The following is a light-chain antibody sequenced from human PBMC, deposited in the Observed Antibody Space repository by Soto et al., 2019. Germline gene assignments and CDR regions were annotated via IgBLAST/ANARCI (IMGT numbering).Light chain of an antibody. J-gene: IGLJ3*02. CDR2: DND. CDR1: SSNIGNNY. Sequence: QSVLTQPPSVSAAPRQTVTISCSGSSSNIGNNYISWYQQLPGTAPKLLIYDNDKRPSGIPDRFSGSRSGTSATLGITGLQTGDEAHYYCGTWDTSLSAWVFGGGTKLTVL. V-gene: IGLV1-51*01. CDR3: GTWDTSLSAWV.